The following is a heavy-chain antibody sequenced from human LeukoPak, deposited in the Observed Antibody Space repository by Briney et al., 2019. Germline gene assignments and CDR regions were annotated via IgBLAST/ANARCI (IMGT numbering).Heavy chain of an antibody. J-gene: IGHJ5*02. D-gene: IGHD2-2*01. Sequence: SETLSLTCTVSGGSISTYYWNWIRQPPGKGLEWIGYISYSGSTNYNPSLKSRVTMSLDTSKNQFSLKLSSVTAADTAVYYCARDRIVPGAIAGWLDPWGQGTLVTVSS. CDR1: GGSISTYY. V-gene: IGHV4-59*12. CDR3: ARDRIVPGAIAGWLDP. CDR2: ISYSGST.